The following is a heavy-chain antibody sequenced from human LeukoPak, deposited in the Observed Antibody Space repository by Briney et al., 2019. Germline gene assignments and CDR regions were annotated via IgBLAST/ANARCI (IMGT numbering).Heavy chain of an antibody. CDR3: ASRPESEAYFDY. CDR1: GGSVSSGDYY. J-gene: IGHJ4*02. V-gene: IGHV4-30-4*01. CDR2: IYYSGNT. Sequence: SETLSLTCTVSGGSVSSGDYYWSWIRQPPGRGLEFIGYIYYSGNTYYNPSLKSRVTISVDTSKNQFSLKLSSVTAADTAVYYCASRPESEAYFDYWGQGTLVTVSS.